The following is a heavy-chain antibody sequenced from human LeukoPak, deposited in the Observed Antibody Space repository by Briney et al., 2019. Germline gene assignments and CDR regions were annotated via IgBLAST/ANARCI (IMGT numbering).Heavy chain of an antibody. D-gene: IGHD6-19*01. CDR2: ISSSGSYI. J-gene: IGHJ4*02. V-gene: IGHV3-21*01. CDR1: GFTFSSNT. CDR3: ASGSVAVAGPPFGY. Sequence: GGSLRLSCAASGFTFSSNTMNWVRQAPGKGLEWVSCISSSGSYIYYADSVKGRFTISRDNAKNSLYLQMSSLRAEDSAVYYCASGSVAVAGPPFGYWGQGSLVTVSS.